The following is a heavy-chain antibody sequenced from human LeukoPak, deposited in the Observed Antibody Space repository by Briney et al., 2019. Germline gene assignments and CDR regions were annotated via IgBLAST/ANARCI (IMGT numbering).Heavy chain of an antibody. J-gene: IGHJ4*02. D-gene: IGHD4-23*01. CDR1: GGTFSSYA. V-gene: IGHV1-69*13. CDR3: ARGMEDTDYGGPTTRFFDY. Sequence: GASVKVSCKASGGTFSSYAISWVRQAPGQGLEWTGGIIPIFGTANYAQKFQGRVTITADESTSTAYMELSSLRSEDTAVYYCARGMEDTDYGGPTTRFFDYWGQGTLVTVSS. CDR2: IIPIFGTA.